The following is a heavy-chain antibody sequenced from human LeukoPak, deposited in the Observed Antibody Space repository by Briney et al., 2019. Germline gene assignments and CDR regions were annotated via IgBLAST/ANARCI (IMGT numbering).Heavy chain of an antibody. V-gene: IGHV4-59*01. D-gene: IGHD1-1*01. CDR2: IYYSGTT. CDR3: ARATKRWKGDYYMDV. J-gene: IGHJ6*03. Sequence: TSETLSLTCTVSGGSISIFYWSWIRQPPGKGLEWIGDIYYSGTTNYNPSLKSRVTISLDTSKNQFSLRLSSVTAADTAVYYCARATKRWKGDYYMDVWGKGTTVTVSS. CDR1: GGSISIFY.